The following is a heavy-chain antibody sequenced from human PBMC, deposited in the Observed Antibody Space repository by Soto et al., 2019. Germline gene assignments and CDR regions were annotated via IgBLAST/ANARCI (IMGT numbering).Heavy chain of an antibody. J-gene: IGHJ6*02. CDR2: IWYDGSNK. CDR3: ARKVYSSSSRGYYYYGMDV. CDR1: GFTFSSYG. D-gene: IGHD6-6*01. V-gene: IGHV3-33*01. Sequence: GGSLRLSCAASGFTFSSYGMHWVRQAPGKGLEWVAVIWYDGSNKYYADSVEGRFTISRDNSKNTLYLQMNSLRAEDTAVYYCARKVYSSSSRGYYYYGMDVWGQGTTVTVSS.